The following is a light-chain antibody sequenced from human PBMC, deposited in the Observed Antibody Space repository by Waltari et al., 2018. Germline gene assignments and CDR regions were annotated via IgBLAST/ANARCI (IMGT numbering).Light chain of an antibody. CDR1: QSIANKY. CDR3: QQYGTSVT. Sequence: EIVLTQSPGTLSLSPGDRATLSCRASQSIANKYVTWYRQRLGQPPSLLIFGASTRASGVPDRFSGSGFGTEFTLTISRLEPEDFAVYYCQQYGTSVTFGGGTKLEIK. V-gene: IGKV3-20*01. CDR2: GAS. J-gene: IGKJ4*01.